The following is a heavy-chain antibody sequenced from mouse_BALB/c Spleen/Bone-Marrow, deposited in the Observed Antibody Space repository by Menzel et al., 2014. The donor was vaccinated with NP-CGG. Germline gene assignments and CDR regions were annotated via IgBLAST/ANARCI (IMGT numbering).Heavy chain of an antibody. CDR1: GFNIKDYY. CDR2: IDPGNGGT. V-gene: IGHV14-4*02. Sequence: VQLQQSGAELVRSGASVKLSCTASGFNIKDYYMHWVKQRPEQGLEWIGCIDPGNGGTEYAPKFQGKATMTADTSSNTAYLQLSSLTSEDTAVYCWNAEHGNYQYFDYWGQGTTLKVSS. J-gene: IGHJ2*01. CDR3: NAEHGNYQYFDY.